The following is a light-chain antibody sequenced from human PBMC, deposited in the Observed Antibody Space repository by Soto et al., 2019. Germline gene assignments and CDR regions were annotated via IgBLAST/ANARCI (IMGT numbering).Light chain of an antibody. CDR2: AAS. J-gene: IGKJ1*01. Sequence: DILMTQSPSSLSPSVGDRVTITCQASQDISKYLNWYQQKPGKAPKLLIYAASTLQSGVPSRFSGSGSGTEFTLTISSLQPEDFATYYCQQLRTFGQGTKVEIK. CDR1: QDISKY. V-gene: IGKV1-9*01. CDR3: QQLRT.